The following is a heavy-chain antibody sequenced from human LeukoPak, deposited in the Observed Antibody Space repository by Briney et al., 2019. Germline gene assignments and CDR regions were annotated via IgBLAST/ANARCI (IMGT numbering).Heavy chain of an antibody. CDR3: ARDPFVRGVYYYYGMDV. D-gene: IGHD3-10*01. CDR1: GFTFSDYY. V-gene: IGHV3-11*06. J-gene: IGHJ6*04. CDR2: ISSSSSYT. Sequence: GGSLRLSCAASGFTFSDYYMSWIRQAPGKGLEWVSYISSSSSYTNYADSVKGRFTISRDNAKNSLYLQMNSLRAEDTAMYYCARDPFVRGVYYYYGMDVWGKGTTVTVSS.